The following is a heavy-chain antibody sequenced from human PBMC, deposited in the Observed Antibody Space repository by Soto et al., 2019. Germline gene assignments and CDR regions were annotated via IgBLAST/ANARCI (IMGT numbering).Heavy chain of an antibody. CDR1: GFTFDDYA. D-gene: IGHD6-19*01. Sequence: EVQLVESGGGLVQPGRSLRLSCAASGFTFDDYAMHWVRQAPGKGLEWVSGISWNSGSIGYADSVKGRFTISRDNAKNSLYLQMISLRAEDTALYYCAKERGIAVDAFDIWGQGTMVTVSS. J-gene: IGHJ3*02. CDR2: ISWNSGSI. CDR3: AKERGIAVDAFDI. V-gene: IGHV3-9*01.